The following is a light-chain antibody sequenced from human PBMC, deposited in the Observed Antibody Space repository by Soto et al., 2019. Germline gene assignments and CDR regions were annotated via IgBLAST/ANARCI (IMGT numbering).Light chain of an antibody. CDR1: QSVSSN. V-gene: IGKV3-15*01. Sequence: EIVMTQSPATLSVSPGERATLSCRASQSVSSNLAWYQQKPGQAPRLLIHGASTRATGIPARFSGSGSGTEFTLTISSLQSEDFADYYCQQYNNWPSWTFGQGTKVEIK. J-gene: IGKJ1*01. CDR3: QQYNNWPSWT. CDR2: GAS.